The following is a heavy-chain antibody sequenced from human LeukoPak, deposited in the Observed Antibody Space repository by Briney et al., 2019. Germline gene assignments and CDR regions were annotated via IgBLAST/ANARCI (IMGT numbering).Heavy chain of an antibody. CDR2: MNPNSGNT. CDR1: GYTFTSYY. J-gene: IGHJ4*02. D-gene: IGHD5-24*01. CDR3: AREIGPIQLHLWGSAFDY. V-gene: IGHV1-46*01. Sequence: GASVKVSCKASGYTFTSYYMHWVRQATGQGLEWMGWMNPNSGNTGYAQKFQGRVTMTRDTSTSTVYMELSSLRSEDTAVYYCAREIGPIQLHLWGSAFDYWGQGTLVTVSS.